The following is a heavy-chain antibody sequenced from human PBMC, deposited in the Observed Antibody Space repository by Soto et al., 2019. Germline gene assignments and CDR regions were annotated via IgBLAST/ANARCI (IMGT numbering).Heavy chain of an antibody. CDR3: TIQERLVADY. V-gene: IGHV3-73*01. D-gene: IGHD6-6*01. J-gene: IGHJ4*02. Sequence: GGSLRLSCAASGFTFSGSAMHWVRQASGKGLEWVGRIRSKANSYATAYAASVKGRFTISRDDSKNTAYLQMNSLKTEDTAVYYCTIQERLVADYWGQGTLVTVSS. CDR2: IRSKANSYAT. CDR1: GFTFSGSA.